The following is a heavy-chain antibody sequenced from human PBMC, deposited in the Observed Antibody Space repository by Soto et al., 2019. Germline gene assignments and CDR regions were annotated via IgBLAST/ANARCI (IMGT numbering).Heavy chain of an antibody. J-gene: IGHJ4*02. D-gene: IGHD6-13*01. CDR1: GFTFSSYA. CDR2: ISYDGSNK. V-gene: IGHV3-30-3*01. Sequence: GGSLRLSSAASGFTFSSYAMHWVRQAPGKGLEWVAVISYDGSNKYYADSVKGRFTISRDNSKNTLYLQMDSLRAEDTAVYYCARGAAGLYFDYWGQGTLVTVSS. CDR3: ARGAAGLYFDY.